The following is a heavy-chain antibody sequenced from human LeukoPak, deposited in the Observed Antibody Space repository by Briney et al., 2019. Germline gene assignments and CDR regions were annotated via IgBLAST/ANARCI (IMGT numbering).Heavy chain of an antibody. CDR1: GYVFSNYG. V-gene: IGHV1-2*02. CDR3: ARELSWLAVAEDDAFDI. Sequence: ASVKVSCKASGYVFSNYGISWVRQAPGQGLEWMGWINPNSGGTNYAQEFQGRVTMTRDTSISTAYMELSRLRSDDTAVYYCARELSWLAVAEDDAFDIWGQGTMVTVSS. D-gene: IGHD6-19*01. J-gene: IGHJ3*02. CDR2: INPNSGGT.